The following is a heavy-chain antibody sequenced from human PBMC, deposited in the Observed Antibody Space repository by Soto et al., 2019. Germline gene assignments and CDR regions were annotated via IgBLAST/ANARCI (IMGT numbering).Heavy chain of an antibody. V-gene: IGHV4-31*03. Sequence: QVQLQESGPGLVKPSQTLSLTCTVSGGSISSGGYYWSWIRQHPGKGLEWIGYIYYSGSTYYNPSLKSRVTISVDTSKNQFSLKLSSVTDADTAVYYCARDSGSSSSWYEGTFYYYGMDVWGQGTTVTVSS. CDR2: IYYSGST. D-gene: IGHD6-13*01. J-gene: IGHJ6*02. CDR1: GGSISSGGYY. CDR3: ARDSGSSSSWYEGTFYYYGMDV.